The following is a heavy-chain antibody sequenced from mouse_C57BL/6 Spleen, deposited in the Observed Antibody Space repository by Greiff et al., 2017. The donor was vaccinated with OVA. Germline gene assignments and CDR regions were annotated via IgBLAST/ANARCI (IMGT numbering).Heavy chain of an antibody. J-gene: IGHJ4*01. V-gene: IGHV1-72*01. CDR2: IDPNSGGT. D-gene: IGHD2-5*01. Sequence: QVQLQQPGAELVKPGASVKLSCKASGYTFTSYWMHWVKQRPGRGLEWIGRIDPNSGGTKYNEKFKSKATLTVDKPSSTAYMQLSSLTSEDSAVYYCARWEGSNYERGMAMDYWGQGTSVTVSS. CDR1: GYTFTSYW. CDR3: ARWEGSNYERGMAMDY.